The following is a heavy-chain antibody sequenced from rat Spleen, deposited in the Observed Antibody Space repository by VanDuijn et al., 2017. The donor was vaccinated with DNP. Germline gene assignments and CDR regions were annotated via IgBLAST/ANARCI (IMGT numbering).Heavy chain of an antibody. Sequence: EVQLVESGGDLVQPGRSLKLSYVASRFTFNNFWMTWFRQVPGKGLDWVASITSSGDNTLYPDSVKGRFTISRDIAKNTLYLQMNSLRSEDTATYFCAIYFYSGDNWFGYWGQGTLVTVSS. CDR1: RFTFNNFW. V-gene: IGHV5-31*01. CDR3: AIYFYSGDNWFGY. D-gene: IGHD1-1*01. CDR2: ITSSGDNT. J-gene: IGHJ3*01.